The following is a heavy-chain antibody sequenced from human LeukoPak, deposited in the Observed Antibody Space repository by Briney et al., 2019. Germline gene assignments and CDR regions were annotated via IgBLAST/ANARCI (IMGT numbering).Heavy chain of an antibody. Sequence: PSETLSLTCTVSGGSITNSYWNWIRQPPGKGLEWIGYIYHSGSTYYNPSLKSRVTISVDRSKNQFSLKLSSVTAADTAVYYCARLVVTAISSWFDPWGQGTLVTVSS. CDR2: IYHSGST. J-gene: IGHJ5*02. V-gene: IGHV4-30-2*01. D-gene: IGHD2-21*02. CDR1: GGSITNSY. CDR3: ARLVVTAISSWFDP.